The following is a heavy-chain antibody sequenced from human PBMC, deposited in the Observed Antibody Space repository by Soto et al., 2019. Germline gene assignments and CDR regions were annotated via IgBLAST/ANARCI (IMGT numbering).Heavy chain of an antibody. V-gene: IGHV1-24*01. CDR1: GYTLTELS. CDR2: FDPEDGET. D-gene: IGHD1-26*01. J-gene: IGHJ3*02. CDR3: ATDLFSSGSYRRAFDI. Sequence: GASVKVSCKVSGYTLTELSMHWVRQAPGKGLEWMGGFDPEDGETIYAQKFQGRVTMTEDTSTDTAYMELSSLRSEDTAVYYCATDLFSSGSYRRAFDIWGQGTMVTVSS.